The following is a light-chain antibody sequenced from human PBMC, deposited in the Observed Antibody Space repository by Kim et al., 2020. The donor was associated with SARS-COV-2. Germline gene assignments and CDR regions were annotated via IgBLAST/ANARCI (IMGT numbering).Light chain of an antibody. V-gene: IGKV3-20*01. Sequence: EIVLTQSPGTLSLSPGERATLSCRASQSIRSNYLAWYQQKPGQAPRLLIYGASTRATGIPDRFSGSGSGTDFTLTVSRLEPEDSAVYYCQQYDNSLRTFGQGTKVDIK. CDR2: GAS. CDR1: QSIRSNY. J-gene: IGKJ1*01. CDR3: QQYDNSLRT.